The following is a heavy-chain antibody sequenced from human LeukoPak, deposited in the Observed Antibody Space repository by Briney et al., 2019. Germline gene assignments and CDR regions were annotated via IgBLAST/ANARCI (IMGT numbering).Heavy chain of an antibody. CDR1: GGSFSGYY. J-gene: IGHJ5*02. V-gene: IGHV4-34*01. Sequence: SETLSLTCAVYGGSFSGYYWSWIRQPPGKGLERIGEINHSGSTNYNPSLKSRVTISVDTSKNQFSLKLSSVTAADTAVYYCARAPVHYDILTGLWSNWFDPWGQGTLVTVSS. CDR2: INHSGST. D-gene: IGHD3-9*01. CDR3: ARAPVHYDILTGLWSNWFDP.